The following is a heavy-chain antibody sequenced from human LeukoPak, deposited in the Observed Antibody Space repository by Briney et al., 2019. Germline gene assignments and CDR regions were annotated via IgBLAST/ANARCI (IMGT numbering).Heavy chain of an antibody. V-gene: IGHV3-74*01. D-gene: IGHD4-17*01. CDR3: ARDRNYGDYVSYYFYGMDV. CDR1: GLTFSTYW. Sequence: PGGSLRLSCAASGLTFSTYWMHWVRQAPGKGLVWVSRINSDGSRTTYADSVKGRFTISRDNAKNSLYLQMNSLTAEDTAVYYCARDRNYGDYVSYYFYGMDVWGQGTTVTVSS. CDR2: INSDGSRT. J-gene: IGHJ6*02.